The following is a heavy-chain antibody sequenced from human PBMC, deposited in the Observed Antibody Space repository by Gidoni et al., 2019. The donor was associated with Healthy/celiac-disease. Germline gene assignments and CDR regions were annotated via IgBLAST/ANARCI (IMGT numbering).Heavy chain of an antibody. CDR1: GFTFSSYA. CDR3: AKDSRRGGGVIVRLDY. V-gene: IGHV3-23*01. J-gene: IGHJ4*02. CDR2: ISGSGGIT. D-gene: IGHD3-3*01. Sequence: EVQLLESGGGLVQPGGSLRLSCAASGFTFSSYARSWVRQAPGKGLGSVSSISGSGGITYYADPVKGRFTISRDNSKNTLYLQMNSLRAEDTAVYYGAKDSRRGGGVIVRLDYWGQGTLVTVSS.